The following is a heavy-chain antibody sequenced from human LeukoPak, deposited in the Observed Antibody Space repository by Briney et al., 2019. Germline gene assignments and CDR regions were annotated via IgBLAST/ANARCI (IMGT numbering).Heavy chain of an antibody. D-gene: IGHD3-3*01. CDR3: AKDHPLWSDFWSGYYGHAFDI. CDR1: GGSISSGGYY. CDR2: IYHSGST. V-gene: IGHV4-30-2*01. J-gene: IGHJ3*02. Sequence: SETLSLTCTVSGGSISSGGYYWSWIRQPPGKGLEWIGYIYHSGSTYYNPSLKSRVTISVDRSKNQFSLKLSSVTAADTAVYYCAKDHPLWSDFWSGYYGHAFDIWGQGTMVTVSS.